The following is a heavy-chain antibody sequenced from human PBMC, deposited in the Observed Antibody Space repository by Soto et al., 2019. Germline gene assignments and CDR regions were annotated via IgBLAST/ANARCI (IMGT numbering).Heavy chain of an antibody. J-gene: IGHJ5*02. CDR2: VFHTGTT. V-gene: IGHV4-4*01. CDR3: AGSAGWYAVGP. Sequence: QVQLQESGPGLVKPSGTLSLTCAVSGDSVSSPYYWCWVRQPPGKGLEWIGEVFHTGTTSYNPSLRSRVTIALDKSTIQFSVDRSSVTSADTAVYCWAGSAGWYAVGPWGPGTLVIVSS. D-gene: IGHD6-19*01. CDR1: GDSVSSPYY.